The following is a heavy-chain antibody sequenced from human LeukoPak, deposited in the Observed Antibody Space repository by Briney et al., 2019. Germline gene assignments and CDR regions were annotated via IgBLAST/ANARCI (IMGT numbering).Heavy chain of an antibody. Sequence: GGSLRLSCAASGFTFSNAWMSWVRQAPGKGLEWVGRIKSKTDGGTTDYAAPVKGRFTISRDDSKNTLYLQMNSLKTEDTAVYYCTTELLVGATPPLDAFDIWGQGTMVTVSS. J-gene: IGHJ3*02. CDR2: IKSKTDGGTT. V-gene: IGHV3-15*01. D-gene: IGHD1-26*01. CDR1: GFTFSNAW. CDR3: TTELLVGATPPLDAFDI.